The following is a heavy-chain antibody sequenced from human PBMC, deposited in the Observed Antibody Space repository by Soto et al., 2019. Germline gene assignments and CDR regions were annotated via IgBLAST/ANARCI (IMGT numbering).Heavy chain of an antibody. CDR3: ARSVQLPWDAFDI. CDR2: IYSGGSS. CDR1: GFTVSNNY. V-gene: IGHV3-66*01. Sequence: GGSLRLSCAASGFTVSNNYMSWVRQAPGKGLEWVSVIYSGGSSYYADSVKGRFTISRDNSKNTLYLQMNSLRAEDTAVYYCARSVQLPWDAFDIWGQGTMVTVSS. J-gene: IGHJ3*02. D-gene: IGHD2-2*01.